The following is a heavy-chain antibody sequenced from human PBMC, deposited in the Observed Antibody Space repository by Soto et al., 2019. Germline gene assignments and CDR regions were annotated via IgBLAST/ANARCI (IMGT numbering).Heavy chain of an antibody. Sequence: EVQLLESGGGLVQPGGSLRLSCAASGFTFSSYAMSWVRQAPGKGLEWVSAISGSGGSTYYADSVKGRFTISRDNSKNTLYLQMNSLRAEDTAVYYCARVTGYYKGTPDYWGQGTLVTVSS. J-gene: IGHJ4*02. D-gene: IGHD3-9*01. V-gene: IGHV3-23*01. CDR1: GFTFSSYA. CDR3: ARVTGYYKGTPDY. CDR2: ISGSGGST.